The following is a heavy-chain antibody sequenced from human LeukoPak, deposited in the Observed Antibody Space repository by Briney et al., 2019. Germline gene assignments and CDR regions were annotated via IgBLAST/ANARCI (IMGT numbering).Heavy chain of an antibody. CDR2: IYYSGST. J-gene: IGHJ4*02. Sequence: SETLSLTCTVSGGSISSYYWSWIRQPPGKGLEWIGYIYYSGSTNYNPSLKSRVTISVDTSKNQFSLKLSSVTAADTAVYYCARGTEWYYDSSGYYPSYYFDYWGQGTLVTVSS. D-gene: IGHD3-22*01. CDR3: ARGTEWYYDSSGYYPSYYFDY. V-gene: IGHV4-59*01. CDR1: GGSISSYY.